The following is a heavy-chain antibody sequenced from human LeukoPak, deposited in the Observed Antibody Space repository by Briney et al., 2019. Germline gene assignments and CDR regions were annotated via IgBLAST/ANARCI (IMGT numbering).Heavy chain of an antibody. J-gene: IGHJ4*02. CDR2: IYYSGST. V-gene: IGHV4-30-4*07. Sequence: KPSETLSLTCAVSGGSISSGGYSWSWIRQTPGKGLEWIGYIYYSGSTYYSPSLKSRVTISVDTSKNQFSLKLSSVTAADTAVYYCARDRYYYDSSGYQRNDYWGQGTLVTVSS. CDR1: GGSISSGGYS. D-gene: IGHD3-22*01. CDR3: ARDRYYYDSSGYQRNDY.